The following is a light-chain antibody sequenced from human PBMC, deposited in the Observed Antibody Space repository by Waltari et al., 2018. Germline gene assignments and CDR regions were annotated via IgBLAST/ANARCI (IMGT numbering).Light chain of an antibody. CDR1: SSDIGGYKY. V-gene: IGLV2-23*02. Sequence: QSALTQPAPVSGSPGQPITISCTGTSSDIGGYKYVSWYQKHPGKGPKLIIYDVSTRPSGISDRFFGSKSGNTASLTISGLQAEDEADYYCCSYAGIGTFVIFGGGTKLTVL. CDR2: DVS. CDR3: CSYAGIGTFVI. J-gene: IGLJ2*01.